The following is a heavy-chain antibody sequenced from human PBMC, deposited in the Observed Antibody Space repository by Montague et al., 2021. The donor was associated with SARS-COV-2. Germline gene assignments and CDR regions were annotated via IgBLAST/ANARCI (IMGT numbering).Heavy chain of an antibody. CDR2: IYYSGST. D-gene: IGHD2-21*02. J-gene: IGHJ2*01. CDR3: ARVHIVVVTAMRYFDV. V-gene: IGHV4-31*03. Sequence: TLSLTCTVSGGSISSGGYYWSWIRQHPGKGLEWIGYIYYSGSTYYNPSLKSRVTISVDTSKNQFSLKLSSVTAADTAVYYCARVHIVVVTAMRYFDVWGRGTMVTVSS. CDR1: GGSISSGGYY.